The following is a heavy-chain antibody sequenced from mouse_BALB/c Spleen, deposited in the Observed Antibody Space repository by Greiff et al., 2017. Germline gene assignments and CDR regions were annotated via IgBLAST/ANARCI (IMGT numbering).Heavy chain of an antibody. J-gene: IGHJ4*01. CDR1: GFSLTSYG. D-gene: IGHD2-14*01. CDR3: ARDRTRYGRAMDY. Sequence: VQRVESGPGLVAPSQSLSITCTVSGFSLTSYGVHWVRQPPGKGLEWLGVIWAGGSTNYNSALMSRLSISKDNSKSQVFLKMNSLQTDDTAMYYCARDRTRYGRAMDYWGQGTSVTVSS. V-gene: IGHV2-9*02. CDR2: IWAGGST.